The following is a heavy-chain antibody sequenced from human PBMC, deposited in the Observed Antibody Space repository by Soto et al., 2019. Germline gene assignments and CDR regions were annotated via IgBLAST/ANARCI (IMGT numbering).Heavy chain of an antibody. V-gene: IGHV3-15*01. Sequence: EVQLVESGGGLVKPGGSLRLSCAASGFTFSNAWMSWVRQALGKGLEWVGRIKSKTDGGTTDYAAPVKGRFTISRDDSKNTLYLQMNSLKTEDTAVYYCTTVSAYDFWSGSLDYWGQGTLVTVSS. CDR1: GFTFSNAW. CDR3: TTVSAYDFWSGSLDY. CDR2: IKSKTDGGTT. D-gene: IGHD3-3*01. J-gene: IGHJ4*02.